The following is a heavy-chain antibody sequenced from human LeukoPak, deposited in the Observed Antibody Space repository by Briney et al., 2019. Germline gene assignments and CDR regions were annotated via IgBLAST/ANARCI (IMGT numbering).Heavy chain of an antibody. J-gene: IGHJ3*02. Sequence: ASVKVSCKASGYTFTSYYMHWVRQAPGQGLEWMGIINPSGGSTSYAQKFQGRVTMTRDMSTSTVYMELRSLRSDDTAVYYCARDDSIVVVVAATPQAFDIWGQGTMVTVSS. D-gene: IGHD2-15*01. CDR1: GYTFTSYY. CDR3: ARDDSIVVVVAATPQAFDI. V-gene: IGHV1-46*01. CDR2: INPSGGST.